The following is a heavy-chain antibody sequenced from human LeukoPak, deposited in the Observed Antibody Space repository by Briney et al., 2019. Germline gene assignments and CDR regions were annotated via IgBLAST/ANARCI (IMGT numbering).Heavy chain of an antibody. CDR2: VWHDGSNR. CDR3: ARRGYSYYFDY. V-gene: IGHV3-33*01. J-gene: IGHJ4*02. D-gene: IGHD5-12*01. CDR1: GFTFSSYA. Sequence: GGSLRLSCTAPGFTFSSYAIHWIRQAPGKGLEWVALVWHDGSNRYYADSVKGRFTISRDNSKNTVYLQMNSLRAEDTAVYYCARRGYSYYFDYWGQGTLVAVSS.